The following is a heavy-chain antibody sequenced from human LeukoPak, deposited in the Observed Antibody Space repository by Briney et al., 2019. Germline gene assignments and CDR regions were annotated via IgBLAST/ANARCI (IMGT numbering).Heavy chain of an antibody. D-gene: IGHD6-19*01. Sequence: GESLKISCKGSGYTFTNYWIGWVRQMPGKGVEFMGSIYPGDSDTRYSPSLQGQVTISVDKSINTAYLQWSSLKASDSAMYYCANGYSSGWYGFDYWGPGTLVTVSS. CDR2: IYPGDSDT. CDR3: ANGYSSGWYGFDY. V-gene: IGHV5-51*01. J-gene: IGHJ4*02. CDR1: GYTFTNYW.